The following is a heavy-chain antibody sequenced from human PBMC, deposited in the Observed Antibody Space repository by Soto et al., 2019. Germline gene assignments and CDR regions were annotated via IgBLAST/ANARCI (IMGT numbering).Heavy chain of an antibody. CDR2: IYYSGST. CDR3: ARVPFCANGICYERNYVDY. J-gene: IGHJ4*02. D-gene: IGHD2-8*01. Sequence: SETLSLTCTVSGGSISSSYWSWIRQPPGKELEWIGYIYYSGSTNYNPSLKSRVTISVDTSKNQFSLKLSSVTAADTAVYYCARVPFCANGICYERNYVDYWGQGTLVTVSS. V-gene: IGHV4-59*01. CDR1: GGSISSSY.